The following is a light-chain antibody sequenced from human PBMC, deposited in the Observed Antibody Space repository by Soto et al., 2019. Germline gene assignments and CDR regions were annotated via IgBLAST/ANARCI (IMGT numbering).Light chain of an antibody. CDR1: SCNVGSNT. J-gene: IGLJ3*02. CDR2: SDG. V-gene: IGLV1-44*01. CDR3: ASWEDSLNGWV. Sequence: QSVLTQPPSASGTPGQRVTISCSGSSCNVGSNTVSWYQQLPGTAPKVLIYSDGQRPSGVPDRFSGSRSGSSASLAISGLQSGDEGDYYCASWEDSLNGWVIGGGTKVTVL.